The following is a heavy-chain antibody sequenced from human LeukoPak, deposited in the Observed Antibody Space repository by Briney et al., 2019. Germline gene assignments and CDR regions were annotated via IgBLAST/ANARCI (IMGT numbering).Heavy chain of an antibody. CDR2: IKHDGSEN. V-gene: IGHV3-7*03. D-gene: IGHD5-12*01. CDR3: AKASDMAATAPEY. Sequence: PGGSLRLSCVASGLTFSSDWMTWVRQAPGKGLEWLASIKHDGSENYLVDSVKGRFTISRDNAQSSLFLQMNSLRAEDTALYFCAKASDMAATAPEYWGQGILVTVSS. CDR1: GLTFSSDW. J-gene: IGHJ4*02.